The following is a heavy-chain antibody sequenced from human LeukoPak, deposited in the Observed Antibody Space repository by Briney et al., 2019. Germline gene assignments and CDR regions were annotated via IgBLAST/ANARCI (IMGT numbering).Heavy chain of an antibody. CDR1: GFRFSDYW. CDR3: TTEFGRPGY. D-gene: IGHD3-16*01. J-gene: IGHJ4*02. CDR2: IKKDGSEK. V-gene: IGHV3-7*05. Sequence: GGSLRLSCAASGFRFSDYWISWVRQAPGKGLEWVANIKKDGSEKNYVDSVKGRFTISRDNAKNSLYLQMNSLRVEDTAVYYCTTEFGRPGYWGQGTLVTDPS.